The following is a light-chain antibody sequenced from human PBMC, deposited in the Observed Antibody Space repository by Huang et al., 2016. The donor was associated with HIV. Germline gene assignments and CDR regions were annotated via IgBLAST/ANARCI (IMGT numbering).Light chain of an antibody. V-gene: IGKV3-11*01. CDR2: DAA. J-gene: IGKJ1*01. CDR1: QSVCNY. Sequence: EIVLTQSPATLSLSPGERATLSCRASQSVCNYLSWYQQKRGQTPRLLLYDAAYRATGIPSRFSGSWAGTDFTLTISSLEPEDFAVYYCQQRSDWPPWTFGQGTKVEIK. CDR3: QQRSDWPPWT.